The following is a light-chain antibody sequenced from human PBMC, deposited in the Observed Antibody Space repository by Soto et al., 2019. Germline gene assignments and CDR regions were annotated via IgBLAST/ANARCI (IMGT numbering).Light chain of an antibody. J-gene: IGKJ1*01. CDR1: QSISSW. CDR2: DAS. CDR3: QQYNTCWT. V-gene: IGKV1-5*01. Sequence: DIERTQSPSTLSASVGGRVTIACRASQSISSWLAWYQPKPGKAPKLLIYDASSSESGVPSRFSGSGSGTEFTLTITSLQPDDFATYYCQQYNTCWTFGQGTKVDIK.